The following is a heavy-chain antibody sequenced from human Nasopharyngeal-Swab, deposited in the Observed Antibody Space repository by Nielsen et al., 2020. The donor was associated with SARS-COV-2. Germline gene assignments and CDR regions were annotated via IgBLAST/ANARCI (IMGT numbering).Heavy chain of an antibody. V-gene: IGHV3-7*03. Sequence: GGSLRLSCAASGFTFGNYWMSWVRQAPGKRLEWVANIKEDGSEKDYVDSVKGRFTISRDNIKNSLYLQMNSLGVEDTAVYFCAGLPRNNWRLDSWGQGILVTVSS. CDR1: GFTFGNYW. CDR2: IKEDGSEK. J-gene: IGHJ4*02. CDR3: AGLPRNNWRLDS. D-gene: IGHD1-20*01.